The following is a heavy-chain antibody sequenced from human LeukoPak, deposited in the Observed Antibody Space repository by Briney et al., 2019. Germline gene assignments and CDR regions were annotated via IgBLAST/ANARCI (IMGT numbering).Heavy chain of an antibody. CDR1: GYTFTSYD. Sequence: GASVKVSYKASGYTFTSYDINWVRQATGQGLEWMGWMNPNSGNTGYAQKFQGRVTMTRNTSISTAYMELSSLRSEDTAVYYCARGTTIAAQGTYYYYGMDVWGQGTTVTVSS. CDR2: MNPNSGNT. J-gene: IGHJ6*02. V-gene: IGHV1-8*01. CDR3: ARGTTIAAQGTYYYYGMDV. D-gene: IGHD6-6*01.